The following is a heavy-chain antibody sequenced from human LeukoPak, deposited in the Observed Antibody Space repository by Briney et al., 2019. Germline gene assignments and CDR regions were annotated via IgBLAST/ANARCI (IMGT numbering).Heavy chain of an antibody. J-gene: IGHJ3*02. D-gene: IGHD3-22*01. Sequence: GRSLRLSCAASGFTFSSYGMHWVRQAPGKGPEWVAVIWYDGSNKYYADSVKGRFTISRDNSKNTLYLQMNSLRAEDTAVYYCASAVDSSGYRFFIDAFDIWGQGTMVTVSS. V-gene: IGHV3-33*01. CDR3: ASAVDSSGYRFFIDAFDI. CDR1: GFTFSSYG. CDR2: IWYDGSNK.